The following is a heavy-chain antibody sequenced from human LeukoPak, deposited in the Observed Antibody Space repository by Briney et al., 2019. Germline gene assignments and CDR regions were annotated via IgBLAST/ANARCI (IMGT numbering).Heavy chain of an antibody. CDR2: IRYDGSNK. V-gene: IGHV3-30*02. CDR1: GFTFGSYG. CDR3: AKDLIIRIDY. Sequence: GGSLRLSCAASGFTFGSYGMHWVRQAPGKGLEWVAFIRYDGSNKYYADSVKGRFTISRDNSKNTLYLQMNSLRAEDTAVYYCAKDLIIRIDYWGQGTLVTVSS. J-gene: IGHJ4*02. D-gene: IGHD3-10*01.